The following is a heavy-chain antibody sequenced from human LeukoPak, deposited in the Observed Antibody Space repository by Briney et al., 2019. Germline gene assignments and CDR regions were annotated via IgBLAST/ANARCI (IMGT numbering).Heavy chain of an antibody. V-gene: IGHV3-23*01. CDR1: GFSFSTYA. CDR2: ISATGGST. Sequence: GGSLRLSCAASGFSFSTYAMSWVRQAPGKGLEWVSAISATGGSTYYADSVKGRFTISKDNSKNTLYLQINTLRAEDTAVYYCANRPLDYWGQGTLVTVSS. J-gene: IGHJ4*02. CDR3: ANRPLDY.